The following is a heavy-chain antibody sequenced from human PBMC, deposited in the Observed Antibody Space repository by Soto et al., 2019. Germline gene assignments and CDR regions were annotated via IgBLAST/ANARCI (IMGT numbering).Heavy chain of an antibody. D-gene: IGHD6-19*01. CDR2: IYYSGST. CDR1: GGSISSTSFY. CDR3: AIGIAVADNSRAGYFHH. J-gene: IGHJ1*01. V-gene: IGHV4-39*01. Sequence: QLQLQESGPGLVKPSETLSLTCTVSGGSISSTSFYWGWIRQPPGKGLEWIGSIYYSGSTYYNPSLKSRVTISVDTSKNQFSLELSSVTAADTALYYCAIGIAVADNSRAGYFHHWGQGTLVTVSS.